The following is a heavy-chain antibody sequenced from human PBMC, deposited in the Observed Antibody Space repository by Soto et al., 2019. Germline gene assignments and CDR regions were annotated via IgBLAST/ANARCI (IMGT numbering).Heavy chain of an antibody. CDR2: IAYDGSKT. CDR3: ARWVGGSMFDNSGKYDS. CDR1: GFTFSSSG. D-gene: IGHD3-22*01. Sequence: QVQLVESGGGVVQPGRSLRLTCAASGFTFSSSGMHWVRQAPGKGLEWVALIAYDGSKTYYGDSVRGRFTISRDNSENTLFLQMNNLRAEDTAVYYCARWVGGSMFDNSGKYDSWGQGTLVTVSS. J-gene: IGHJ5*01. V-gene: IGHV3-30*03.